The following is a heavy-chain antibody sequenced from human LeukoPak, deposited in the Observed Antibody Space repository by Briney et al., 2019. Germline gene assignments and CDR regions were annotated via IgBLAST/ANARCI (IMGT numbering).Heavy chain of an antibody. CDR2: INHSGST. V-gene: IGHV4-34*01. D-gene: IGHD6-13*01. J-gene: IGHJ6*03. CDR3: ARGEPEYSSSWYPNYYYYYYMDV. CDR1: GGSFSGYY. Sequence: SSETLSLTCAVYGGSFSGYYWSWIRQPPGKGLEWIGEINHSGSTNYNPSLKSRVTISVDTSKNQFSLKLSSVTAADTAVYYCARGEPEYSSSWYPNYYYYYYMDVWGKGTTVTVSS.